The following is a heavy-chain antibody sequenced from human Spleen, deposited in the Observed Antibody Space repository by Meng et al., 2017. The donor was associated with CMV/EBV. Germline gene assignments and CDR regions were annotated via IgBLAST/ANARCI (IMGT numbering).Heavy chain of an antibody. D-gene: IGHD3-22*01. J-gene: IGHJ5*01. CDR2: ISGSGGST. Sequence: AYGFTLSSYAMSWVRQAPGKGLEWVSAISGSGGSTYYADSVKGRFTISRDNSKNTLYLQMNSLRAEDTAVYYCAKDDYNSSPRIFDSWGQGTLVTVSS. V-gene: IGHV3-23*01. CDR3: AKDDYNSSPRIFDS. CDR1: GFTLSSYA.